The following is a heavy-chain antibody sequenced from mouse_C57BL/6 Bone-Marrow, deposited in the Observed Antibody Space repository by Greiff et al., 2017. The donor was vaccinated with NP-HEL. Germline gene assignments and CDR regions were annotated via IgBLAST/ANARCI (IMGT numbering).Heavy chain of an antibody. CDR2: IDPENGDT. CDR3: TTEDYYGSSYFDY. D-gene: IGHD1-1*01. CDR1: GFNIKDDY. J-gene: IGHJ2*01. Sequence: VQLQQSGAELVRPGASVKLSCTASGFNIKDDYMHWVKQRPEQGLEWIGWIDPENGDTEYASKLQGKATITADTSSNTAYLQLSSLTSEDTAVYYCTTEDYYGSSYFDYWGQGTTLTVSS. V-gene: IGHV14-4*01.